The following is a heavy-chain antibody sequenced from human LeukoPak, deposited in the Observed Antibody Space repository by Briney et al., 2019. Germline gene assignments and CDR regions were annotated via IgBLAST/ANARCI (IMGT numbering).Heavy chain of an antibody. CDR3: ARATPRFGPIYYYYGMDV. Sequence: KPSETLSLTCAVYGGSFSGYYWSGIRQPPGKGLEWIGEINHSGSTNYNPSLKSRVTISVDTSKNQFSLKLSSVTAADTAVYYCARATPRFGPIYYYYGMDVWGQGTTVTVSS. V-gene: IGHV4-34*01. J-gene: IGHJ6*02. D-gene: IGHD3-16*01. CDR1: GGSFSGYY. CDR2: INHSGST.